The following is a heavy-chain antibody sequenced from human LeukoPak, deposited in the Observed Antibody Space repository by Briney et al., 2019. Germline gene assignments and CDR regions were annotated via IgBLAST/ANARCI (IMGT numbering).Heavy chain of an antibody. D-gene: IGHD6-13*01. V-gene: IGHV4-4*07. CDR2: IYTSGST. J-gene: IGHJ5*02. Sequence: SETLSLTCTVSGGSISRYYWSWIRQPAGKGLEWIGRIYTSGSTNCTPSLKSRVTMSVDTSKNQFSLKLSSVTAADTAVYYCARDQGIAAAGPGLKYNWFDPWGQGTLVTVSS. CDR1: GGSISRYY. CDR3: ARDQGIAAAGPGLKYNWFDP.